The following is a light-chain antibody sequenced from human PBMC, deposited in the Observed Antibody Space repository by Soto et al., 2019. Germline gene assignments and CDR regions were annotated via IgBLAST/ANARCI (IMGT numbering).Light chain of an antibody. V-gene: IGLV2-14*01. J-gene: IGLJ1*01. CDR1: SSDVGGYNY. Sequence: QSALTQPASVSGYPGQSITISCTGRSSDVGGYNYVSWYQQHPGKAPKFMIYEVSRRPSGVSNRFSGSKSGNTASLTVSGLQAEDEADYYCSSYTTSNTYVFGTGTKVTGL. CDR2: EVS. CDR3: SSYTTSNTYV.